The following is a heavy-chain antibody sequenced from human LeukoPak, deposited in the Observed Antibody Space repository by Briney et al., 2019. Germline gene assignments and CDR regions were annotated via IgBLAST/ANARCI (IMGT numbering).Heavy chain of an antibody. D-gene: IGHD5-18*01. CDR1: GFTFSNYA. CDR3: ATRHEYSYPY. J-gene: IGHJ4*02. CDR2: IGGNGDTS. Sequence: GGSLRLSCAASGFTFSNYAMHWVRQAPGKGLEYVSAIGGNGDTSYYADSVKGRFTISRDNSKNTVYLQMGSLRTEDMAVYYCATRHEYSYPYWGQGTLVTISS. V-gene: IGHV3-64*02.